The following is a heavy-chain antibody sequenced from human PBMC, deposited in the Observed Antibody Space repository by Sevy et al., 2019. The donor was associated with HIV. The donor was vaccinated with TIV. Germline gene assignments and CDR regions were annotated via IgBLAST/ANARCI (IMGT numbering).Heavy chain of an antibody. Sequence: SETLSLTCTVSGDSISSYYWSWIRQPPGKGLEWIGYLYCSGITNYNPSLKSRVTISGDTSKNQFSLKLSSVTAADTAVYYCARGLAYYFDYWGQGTLVTVSS. CDR3: ARGLAYYFDY. D-gene: IGHD6-19*01. CDR2: LYCSGIT. CDR1: GDSISSYY. V-gene: IGHV4-59*01. J-gene: IGHJ4*02.